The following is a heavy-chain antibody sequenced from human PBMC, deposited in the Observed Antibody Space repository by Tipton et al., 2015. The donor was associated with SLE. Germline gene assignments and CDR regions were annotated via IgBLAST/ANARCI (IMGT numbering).Heavy chain of an antibody. CDR2: FYFSGSS. V-gene: IGHV4-59*01. D-gene: IGHD3-10*01. CDR1: GVSISTYY. J-gene: IGHJ3*01. Sequence: TLSLTCSVSGVSISTYYRSWIRQSPGKGLEWIGFFYFSGSSQYNPSLKSRVAIPADTSNNQFSLELRSVTAADTAVYYCARHLGVIVAFEVWGQGTVLTVSS. CDR3: ARHLGVIVAFEV.